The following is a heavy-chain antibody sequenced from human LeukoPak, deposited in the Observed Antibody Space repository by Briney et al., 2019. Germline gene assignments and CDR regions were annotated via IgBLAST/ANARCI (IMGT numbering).Heavy chain of an antibody. D-gene: IGHD3-16*01. J-gene: IGHJ5*02. Sequence: SETLSLTCTVSGGSISGYYWSWIRQPPGKGLEWIGYIYYSGSTYYNPSLKSRVTVSVDTSKNQFSLKLSSVTAADTAVYYCARDGGVAWGQGTLVTVSS. CDR3: ARDGGVA. CDR1: GGSISGYY. V-gene: IGHV4-59*12. CDR2: IYYSGST.